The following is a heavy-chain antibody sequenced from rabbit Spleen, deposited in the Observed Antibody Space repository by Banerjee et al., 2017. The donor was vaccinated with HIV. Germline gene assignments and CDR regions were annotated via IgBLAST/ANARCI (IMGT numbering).Heavy chain of an antibody. CDR1: GFSFSSIYW. D-gene: IGHD2-1*01. J-gene: IGHJ3*01. CDR2: IGTGSGAT. Sequence: EESGGGLVQPEGSLTLTCTASGFSFSSIYWICWVRQAPGKGLEWIGCIGTGSGATGYASWAKGRFTISKTSSTTVTLQMTSLTAADTATYFCARDTDDEYGGAVSIGYTRLDLWGPGTLVTVS. V-gene: IGHV1S45*01. CDR3: ARDTDDEYGGAVSIGYTRLDL.